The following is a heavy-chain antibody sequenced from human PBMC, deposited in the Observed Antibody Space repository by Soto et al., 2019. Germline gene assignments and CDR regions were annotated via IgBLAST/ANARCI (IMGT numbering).Heavy chain of an antibody. CDR3: ARGGSLYWYFDL. CDR2: IIPILGIA. J-gene: IGHJ2*01. D-gene: IGHD1-26*01. CDR1: GGTFSSYT. Sequence: SVKVSCKASGGTFSSYTISWLRQAPGQGLEWMGRIIPILGIAKYSQKFQGRVTITRDTSASTAYMELSSLRSEDTAVYYCARGGSLYWYFDLWGRGTLVTVSS. V-gene: IGHV1-69*02.